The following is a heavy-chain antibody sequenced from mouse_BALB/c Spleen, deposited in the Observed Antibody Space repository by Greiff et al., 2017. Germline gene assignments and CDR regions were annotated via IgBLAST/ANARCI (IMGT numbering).Heavy chain of an antibody. J-gene: IGHJ1*01. CDR3: ARSHYGSSYYWYFDV. CDR2: IDPENGNT. CDR1: GFSIKDYY. D-gene: IGHD1-1*01. V-gene: IGHV14-1*02. Sequence: EVQLQQSGAELVRPGALVKLSCKASGFSIKDYYMHWVKQRPEQGLEWIGWIDPENGNTIYDPKFQGKASITADTSSNTAYLQLSSLTSEDTAVYYCARSHYGSSYYWYFDVRGAGTTVTVSS.